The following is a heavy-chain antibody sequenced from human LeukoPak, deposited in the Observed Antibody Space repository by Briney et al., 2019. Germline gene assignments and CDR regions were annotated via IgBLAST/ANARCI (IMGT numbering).Heavy chain of an antibody. CDR3: ARATPSGSYWFDY. D-gene: IGHD3-10*01. V-gene: IGHV3-48*01. CDR2: ISSGSSTI. J-gene: IGHJ4*02. Sequence: GGSLRLSCAASGFTFSSYNMNWVRQAPGKGLEWVSYISSGSSTIYYADSVKGRFTISRDNAKTSLYLQMNGLRAEDTAVYYCARATPSGSYWFDYWGQGTLVTVSS. CDR1: GFTFSSYN.